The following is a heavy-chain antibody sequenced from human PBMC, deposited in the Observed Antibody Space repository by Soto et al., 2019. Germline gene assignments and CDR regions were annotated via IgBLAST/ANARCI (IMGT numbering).Heavy chain of an antibody. CDR3: ARVGPSCSGGSCYFLDAFDF. Sequence: EVQLVESGGGLVQPGGSLGLSCAASGFAFSDHYMEWVRQAPGKGLEWVGRIRNKANSYTTEYAASVKGRFTISRDDSQRQLYLQINSLKTEDEAVYYCARVGPSCSGGSCYFLDAFDFWGQGTMVAGSS. D-gene: IGHD2-15*01. CDR2: IRNKANSYTT. V-gene: IGHV3-72*01. CDR1: GFAFSDHY. J-gene: IGHJ3*01.